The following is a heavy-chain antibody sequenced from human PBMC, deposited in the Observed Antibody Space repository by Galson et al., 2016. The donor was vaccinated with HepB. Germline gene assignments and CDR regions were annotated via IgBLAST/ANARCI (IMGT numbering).Heavy chain of an antibody. CDR3: ARQSQMARTVFDY. J-gene: IGHJ4*02. D-gene: IGHD5-24*01. CDR1: GFTFSSYN. V-gene: IGHV3-48*03. Sequence: SLRLSCAASGFTFSSYNMNWVRQAPGKGLEWVSYIGDTGSRIYYADSAKGRFTISRDNTKTSLFLQMNSLRAEDTAVYYCARQSQMARTVFDYWGQGTLVTVSS. CDR2: IGDTGSRI.